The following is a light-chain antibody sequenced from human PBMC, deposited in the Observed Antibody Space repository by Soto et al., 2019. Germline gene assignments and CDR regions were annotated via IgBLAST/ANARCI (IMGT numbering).Light chain of an antibody. CDR3: QQYHADPWT. CDR2: GAS. CDR1: QDINTY. Sequence: IQMTQSPSTLSASIGDRVTITCRASQDINTYLAWYQHKPGKAPKVLIYGASTLESGVPSRFSGSGSGTEFTLTISSLQPDDFATYYCQQYHADPWTFGQGTKVGI. V-gene: IGKV1-5*01. J-gene: IGKJ1*01.